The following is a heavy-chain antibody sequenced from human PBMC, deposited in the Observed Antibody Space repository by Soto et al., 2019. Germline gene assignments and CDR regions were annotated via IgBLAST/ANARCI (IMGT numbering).Heavy chain of an antibody. CDR3: ARVGGSSWH. J-gene: IGHJ1*01. V-gene: IGHV3-74*01. CDR1: GFTFSSYW. CDR2: INGDGGTT. D-gene: IGHD6-6*01. Sequence: EVQLVESGGGLVQPGGSLRLSCAASGFTFSSYWMHWVRQAPGKGLVWVSRINGDGGTTNYADSVKGRFTSSRDNSKNMLFLQMNSLRVEDAAVYYCARVGGSSWHWGQGTLVTVSS.